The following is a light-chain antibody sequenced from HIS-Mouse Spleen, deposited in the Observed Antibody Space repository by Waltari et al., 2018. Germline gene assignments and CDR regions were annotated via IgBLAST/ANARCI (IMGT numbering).Light chain of an antibody. V-gene: IGLV1-47*01. CDR3: AAWDDSLSGPV. CDR1: SSNIRSNY. J-gene: IGLJ3*02. Sequence: QSVLTQPPSASGTPGQRVTISFSGSSSNIRSNYVYWYQQLPGTAPQLLIYRNNQRPSGVPDRFSGSKSGTSASLAISGLRSEDEADYYCAAWDDSLSGPVFGGGTKLTVL. CDR2: RNN.